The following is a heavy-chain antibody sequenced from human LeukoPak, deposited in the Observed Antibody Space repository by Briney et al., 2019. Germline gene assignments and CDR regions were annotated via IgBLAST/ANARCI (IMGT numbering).Heavy chain of an antibody. D-gene: IGHD3-16*01. CDR1: ADSISTSNYY. Sequence: SENLSLTCTVSADSISTSNYYWGWIRQPPGKGLEWIGSVHYTERTYDNPSLKSRVTISVDTSKNQFSLKLNSETAADTAVYYCATTPHYEGGGFDIWGQGTMVTVSS. J-gene: IGHJ3*02. V-gene: IGHV4-39*01. CDR3: ATTPHYEGGGFDI. CDR2: VHYTERT.